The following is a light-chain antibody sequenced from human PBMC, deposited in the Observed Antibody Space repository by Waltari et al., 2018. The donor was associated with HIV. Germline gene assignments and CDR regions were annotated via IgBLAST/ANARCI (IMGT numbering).Light chain of an antibody. Sequence: QSALTQPPSASGSPGQSVTISCTGTSSDVGASHYVSWYQQYPGKAPKRMIYEVTKRPSGVPDRFSGSKSGNTASLTVSGLQAEDEADYYCSSYAGSKVLFGGGTELTVL. V-gene: IGLV2-8*01. J-gene: IGLJ2*01. CDR1: SSDVGASHY. CDR3: SSYAGSKVL. CDR2: EVT.